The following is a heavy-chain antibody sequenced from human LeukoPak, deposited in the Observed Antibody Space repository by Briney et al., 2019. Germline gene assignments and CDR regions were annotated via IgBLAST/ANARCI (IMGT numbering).Heavy chain of an antibody. D-gene: IGHD6-13*01. CDR1: GFTFSSYG. J-gene: IGHJ4*02. V-gene: IGHV3-30*02. Sequence: GGSLRLSCAASGFTFSSYGMHWVRQAPGKGLEWVAFIRYDGSNKYYADSVKGRFTISRDNSKNTLYLQMNSLRAEDTAVYYCAKDLKDSSSWSPVDYWGQGTLVTVSS. CDR2: IRYDGSNK. CDR3: AKDLKDSSSWSPVDY.